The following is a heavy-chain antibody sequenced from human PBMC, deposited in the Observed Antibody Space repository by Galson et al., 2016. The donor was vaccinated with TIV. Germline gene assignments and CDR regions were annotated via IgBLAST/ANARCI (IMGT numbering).Heavy chain of an antibody. V-gene: IGHV4-38-2*02. J-gene: IGHJ1*01. Sequence: LSLTCTVSGYSIRDDTYWGWIRQPPGKGLEWIASLYLTGSTYYTPSLKSRVTISADTSKGHFSLNLKSVTAADTAVYYCARISLRGGSSAGWGQGTLVTVST. CDR3: ARISLRGGSSAG. CDR1: GYSIRDDTY. D-gene: IGHD2-15*01. CDR2: LYLTGST.